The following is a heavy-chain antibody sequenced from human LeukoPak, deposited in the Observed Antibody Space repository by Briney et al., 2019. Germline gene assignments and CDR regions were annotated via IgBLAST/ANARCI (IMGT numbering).Heavy chain of an antibody. D-gene: IGHD4/OR15-4a*01. CDR2: IKEDGSQK. CDR1: GFTFSNYW. J-gene: IGHJ4*02. CDR3: ARDEGYRPNYRFDY. Sequence: GGSLRLSCAASGFTFSNYWMSWVRQAPGKGLEWVANIKEDGSQKTYVDSVKGRFTISRDNAENSLYLQMNNLRAEDTAVHYCARDEGYRPNYRFDYWGQGTLVTVSS. V-gene: IGHV3-7*01.